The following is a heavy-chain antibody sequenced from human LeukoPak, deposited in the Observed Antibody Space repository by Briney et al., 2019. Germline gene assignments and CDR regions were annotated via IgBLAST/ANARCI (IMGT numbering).Heavy chain of an antibody. V-gene: IGHV1-18*01. J-gene: IGHJ5*02. CDR2: ISSYNGQT. D-gene: IGHD6-19*01. Sequence: ASVKLSCKASGYAFISYGISWVRQAPGQGLEWMGWISSYNGQTNHARKFEGKVTMTTDASTTTAYMELRNLKSDDTAVYFCTRGRADIAVGGTWGQGTLVTVSS. CDR1: GYAFISYG. CDR3: TRGRADIAVGGT.